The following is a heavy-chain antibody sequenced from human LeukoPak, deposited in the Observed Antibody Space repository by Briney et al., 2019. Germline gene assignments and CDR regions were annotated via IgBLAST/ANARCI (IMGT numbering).Heavy chain of an antibody. CDR3: ATVVGSGIFYPAEYFDS. Sequence: GESLKISCTGSGYPFKYYWISWVRQMPGKGLEWMGIIYPDDSDTKYSPSFQGQITISADKSINTAYLLWRSLKASDTAMYYCATVVGSGIFYPAEYFDSWGQGTLVTVSS. CDR1: GYPFKYYW. V-gene: IGHV5-51*01. J-gene: IGHJ4*02. D-gene: IGHD3-10*01. CDR2: IYPDDSDT.